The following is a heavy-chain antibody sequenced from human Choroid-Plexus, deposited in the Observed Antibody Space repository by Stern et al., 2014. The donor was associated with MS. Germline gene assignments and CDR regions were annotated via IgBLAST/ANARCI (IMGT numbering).Heavy chain of an antibody. CDR3: AKDRQYLTYFFDH. Sequence: VQLVESGGGVVQPGGPLRLSCVASGFTLGSCAMHWVRQAPGKGLERVAGVSYDRSNKYYADSVKGRFTISRDNSQNTLYMQMSSLRPEDTAVYYCAKDRQYLTYFFDHWGQGSLVTVSS. CDR1: GFTLGSCA. J-gene: IGHJ5*02. D-gene: IGHD2/OR15-2a*01. V-gene: IGHV3-30*18. CDR2: VSYDRSNK.